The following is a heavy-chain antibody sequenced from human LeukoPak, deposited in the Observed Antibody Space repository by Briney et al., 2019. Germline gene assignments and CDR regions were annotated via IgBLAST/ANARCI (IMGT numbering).Heavy chain of an antibody. J-gene: IGHJ5*02. CDR1: GGTFSSYA. D-gene: IGHD5-18*01. CDR3: ARRRDTAMARWWFGNWFDP. CDR2: IIPIFGTA. V-gene: IGHV1-69*05. Sequence: SVKDSCKASGGTFSSYAISWVRQAPGQGLEWMGGIIPIFGTANYAQKFQGRVTMTRNTSISTAYMELSSLRSEDTAVYYCARRRDTAMARWWFGNWFDPWGQGTLVTVSS.